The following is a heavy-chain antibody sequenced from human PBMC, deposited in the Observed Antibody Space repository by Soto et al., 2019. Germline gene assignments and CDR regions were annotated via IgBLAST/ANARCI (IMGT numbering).Heavy chain of an antibody. CDR1: GFTFSGYA. CDR3: ARGYCSGHGCLGFHGMDV. Sequence: QVQLVESGGGVVQPGRSLRLSCAAFGFTFSGYAMHWVRQAPGKGLEWVATISHDGSNKYYADSVKGRFTISRDNSKSTLYLQMNSLRAEDTAVFYCARGYCSGHGCLGFHGMDVWGQGTTVTVSS. CDR2: ISHDGSNK. J-gene: IGHJ6*02. D-gene: IGHD2-15*01. V-gene: IGHV3-30-3*01.